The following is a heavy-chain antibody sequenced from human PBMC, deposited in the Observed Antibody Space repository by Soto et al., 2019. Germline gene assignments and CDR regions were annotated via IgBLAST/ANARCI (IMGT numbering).Heavy chain of an antibody. Sequence: QVQLVQSGAEVKKPGSSVKVSCKASGGTFNSYVINWVRQAPGQGLEWMGGIIPFFGTADYAQKFQGRVTITADEAASTAYMELSSLKPGDTAVYYCAGTHFDTSGYYPSAIEYWGQGTQVSVSS. CDR2: IIPFFGTA. J-gene: IGHJ4*02. CDR3: AGTHFDTSGYYPSAIEY. D-gene: IGHD3-22*01. CDR1: GGTFNSYV. V-gene: IGHV1-69*01.